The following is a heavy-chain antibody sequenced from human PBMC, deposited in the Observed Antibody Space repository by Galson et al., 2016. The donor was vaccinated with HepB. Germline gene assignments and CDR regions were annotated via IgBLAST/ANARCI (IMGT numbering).Heavy chain of an antibody. CDR2: ISSNGGST. J-gene: IGHJ6*02. V-gene: IGHV3-64*01. CDR1: GFTFSSYA. CDR3: ARSLTLYCISTTCYGNYCAMDV. Sequence: SLRLSCAASGFTFSSYAMHWVRQAPGKGLEYVSAISSNGGSTYYANSVKGRFTISRDNSKNTLYLQMGSLRAEDMAVYYCARSLTLYCISTTCYGNYCAMDVWGQGTTVTVSS. D-gene: IGHD2-2*01.